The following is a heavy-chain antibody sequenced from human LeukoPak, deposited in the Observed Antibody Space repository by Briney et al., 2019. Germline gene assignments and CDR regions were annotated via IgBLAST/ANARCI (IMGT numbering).Heavy chain of an antibody. V-gene: IGHV3-23*01. CDR1: GFTFSNYA. CDR3: AKWGDYDVLTGYYDPDY. D-gene: IGHD3-9*01. CDR2: ITGSGGGT. J-gene: IGHJ4*02. Sequence: GGSLRLSCAASGFTFSNYAMSWVRQAPGKGLEWVSAITGSGGGTYYADSVKGRLTISRDNSKNTLYLQMNSLRAEDTAVYYCAKWGDYDVLTGYYDPDYWGQGTLVTVSS.